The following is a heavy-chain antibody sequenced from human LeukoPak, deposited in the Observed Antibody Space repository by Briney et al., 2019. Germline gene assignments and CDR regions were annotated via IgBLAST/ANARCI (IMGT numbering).Heavy chain of an antibody. Sequence: VASVKVSCRASGYTFTSYGISWVRQAPGQRLEWMGWINAGNGNTKYSQKFQGRVTITRDTSASTAYMELSSLRSEDTAVYYCARDSEYYDFWSGYHNWFDPWGQGTLVTVSS. CDR1: GYTFTSYG. CDR3: ARDSEYYDFWSGYHNWFDP. CDR2: INAGNGNT. J-gene: IGHJ5*02. V-gene: IGHV1-3*01. D-gene: IGHD3-3*01.